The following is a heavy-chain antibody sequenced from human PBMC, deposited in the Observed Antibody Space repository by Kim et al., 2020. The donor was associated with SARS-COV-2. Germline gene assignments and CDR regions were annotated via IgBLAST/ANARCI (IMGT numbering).Heavy chain of an antibody. CDR3: ARRYYYDSGGYYAFDI. Sequence: GGSLRLSCAASGFTFNSYWMHWVRQAPGKGLLWVSRINSDGSTKNYADSVKGRFTISRDNAKNTLYLQMNSLRAEDTAVYYCARRYYYDSGGYYAFDIW. CDR2: INSDGSTK. D-gene: IGHD3-22*01. CDR1: GFTFNSYW. V-gene: IGHV3-74*01. J-gene: IGHJ3*02.